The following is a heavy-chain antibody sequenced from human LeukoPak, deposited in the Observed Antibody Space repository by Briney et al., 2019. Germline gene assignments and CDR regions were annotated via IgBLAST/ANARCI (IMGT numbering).Heavy chain of an antibody. CDR3: AREGDVAAAALY. D-gene: IGHD6-13*01. CDR1: GYTFTSYY. Sequence: ASVKVSCKASGYTFTSYYMHWVRQAPGQGLEWMGLINPTGGSTGYAQKFQGRVTMTRDMSTSTDYMELSSLRSEDTTVYYCAREGDVAAAALYWGQGTLVTVSS. CDR2: INPTGGST. J-gene: IGHJ4*02. V-gene: IGHV1-46*01.